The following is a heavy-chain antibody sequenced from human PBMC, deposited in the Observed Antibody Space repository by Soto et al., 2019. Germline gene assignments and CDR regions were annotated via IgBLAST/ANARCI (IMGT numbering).Heavy chain of an antibody. CDR2: INHSGST. Sequence: PSETLSLTCAVYGGSFSGYYWSWIRQPPGKGLEWIGEINHSGSTNYNPSLKSRVTISVDTSKNQFSLKLSSVTAADTAVYYCARGRVDVVTFGYYYYGIDVWGQGTTVTVSS. CDR1: GGSFSGYY. D-gene: IGHD3-16*01. V-gene: IGHV4-34*01. J-gene: IGHJ6*02. CDR3: ARGRVDVVTFGYYYYGIDV.